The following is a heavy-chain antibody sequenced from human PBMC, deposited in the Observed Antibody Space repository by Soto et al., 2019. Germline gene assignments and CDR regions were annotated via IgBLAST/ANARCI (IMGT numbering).Heavy chain of an antibody. CDR2: ISYDGGNP. Sequence: QVQLVESGGGVVQPGRSLRLSCAGSGFKFGSYGMHWVRQAPGKGLEWVAVISYDGGNPQYADSVKGRFTISRDNSKNTLYLQMDSLRTDDTAVYYCAKDLSTLGRNCLDSWGQGTLVTVSS. CDR3: AKDLSTLGRNCLDS. V-gene: IGHV3-30*18. CDR1: GFKFGSYG. J-gene: IGHJ4*02. D-gene: IGHD2-2*01.